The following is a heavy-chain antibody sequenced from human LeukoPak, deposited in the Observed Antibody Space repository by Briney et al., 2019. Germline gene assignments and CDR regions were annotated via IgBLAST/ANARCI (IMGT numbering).Heavy chain of an antibody. V-gene: IGHV3-53*04. CDR1: GFTVSSNY. Sequence: GGSLRLSCAASGFTVSSNYMSWVRQAPGKGLEWVSVIYSGGSTYYADSVKGRFTISRHNSKNTLYLQMNSLRAEDTAVYYCAKTDSSDYYPPWYYGMDVWGQGTTVTVSS. D-gene: IGHD3-22*01. J-gene: IGHJ6*02. CDR3: AKTDSSDYYPPWYYGMDV. CDR2: IYSGGST.